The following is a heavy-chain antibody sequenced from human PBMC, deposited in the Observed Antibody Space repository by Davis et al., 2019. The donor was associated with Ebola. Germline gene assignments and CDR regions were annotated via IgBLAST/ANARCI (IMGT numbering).Heavy chain of an antibody. V-gene: IGHV1-18*01. CDR1: GYTFTSYG. Sequence: AASVKVSCKASGYTFTSYGISWVRQAPGQGLEWMGWISAYNGNTNYAQKLQGRVTMTTDTSTSTAYMELRSLRSDDTAVYYCAGGYCTGGVCYREYYYGMDVWGQGTTVTVSS. D-gene: IGHD2-8*02. J-gene: IGHJ6*02. CDR3: AGGYCTGGVCYREYYYGMDV. CDR2: ISAYNGNT.